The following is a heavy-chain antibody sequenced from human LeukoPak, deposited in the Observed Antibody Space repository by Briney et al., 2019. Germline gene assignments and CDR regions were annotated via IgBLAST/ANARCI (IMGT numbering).Heavy chain of an antibody. J-gene: IGHJ4*02. CDR2: IYYSGST. D-gene: IGHD6-13*01. CDR1: GGSISSSSYY. CDR3: ARDPFDSSSSDYFDY. V-gene: IGHV4-39*07. Sequence: SETLSLTCTVSGGSISSSSYYWGWIRQPPGKGLEWIGSIYYSGSTYYNPSLKSRVTISVDTSKNQFSLKLSSVTAADTAVYYCARDPFDSSSSDYFDYWGQGTLVTVSS.